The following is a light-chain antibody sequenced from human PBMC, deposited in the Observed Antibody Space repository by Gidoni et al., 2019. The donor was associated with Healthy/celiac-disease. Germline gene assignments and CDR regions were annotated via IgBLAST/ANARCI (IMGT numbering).Light chain of an antibody. Sequence: EIVLTQSPGTLSLSPGERAPLSCRASQSVSSSYLAWYQQNPGQAPRLLIYGASSRATGIPDRFSGSGSGTDFTLTISRLEPEDFAVYYCQQYGSSPWTFGQGTKVEIK. V-gene: IGKV3-20*01. CDR3: QQYGSSPWT. CDR2: GAS. CDR1: QSVSSSY. J-gene: IGKJ1*01.